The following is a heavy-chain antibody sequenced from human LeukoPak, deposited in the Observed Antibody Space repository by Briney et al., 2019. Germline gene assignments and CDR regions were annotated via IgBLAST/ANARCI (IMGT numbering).Heavy chain of an antibody. CDR3: AKATAGSSGWYLGY. Sequence: PGGSLRLSCAASGFTFSSYAMTWVRQAPGKGLEWVSAISGSGDYTYYADSVKGRFTISRDNSKNTLYLQMNSLRAEDTAVHYCAKATAGSSGWYLGYWGQGTLVTVSS. CDR2: ISGSGDYT. D-gene: IGHD6-19*01. J-gene: IGHJ4*02. V-gene: IGHV3-23*01. CDR1: GFTFSSYA.